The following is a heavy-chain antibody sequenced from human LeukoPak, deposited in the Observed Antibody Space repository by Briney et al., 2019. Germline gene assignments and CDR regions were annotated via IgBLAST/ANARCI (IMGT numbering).Heavy chain of an antibody. D-gene: IGHD3-22*01. Sequence: SETLSLTCTVSGGSISYYYWNWIRQPPGKGPEWIGYIYSSGSTNYNPSLKSRVTISLDTSKNQFSLKLSSVTAADTAVYYCARMGDYYDSSGYRHDAVDIWGQGTMVTVSS. CDR3: ARMGDYYDSSGYRHDAVDI. CDR2: IYSSGST. J-gene: IGHJ3*02. CDR1: GGSISYYY. V-gene: IGHV4-59*01.